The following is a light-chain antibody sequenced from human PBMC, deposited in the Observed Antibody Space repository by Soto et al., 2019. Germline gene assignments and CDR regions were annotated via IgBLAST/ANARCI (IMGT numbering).Light chain of an antibody. V-gene: IGKV1-12*02. J-gene: IGKJ3*01. CDR1: HDIGDW. CDR3: QPLGGYPFT. CDR2: AAP. Sequence: DIQMTQSPASVSASIGDRTKVTRRASHDIGDWLAWYQQRPRQAPKLLIYAAPTLHSVVPSRCSGSGSGTEFTLTISSLEPEDFATYYCQPLGGYPFTFGPVTQV.